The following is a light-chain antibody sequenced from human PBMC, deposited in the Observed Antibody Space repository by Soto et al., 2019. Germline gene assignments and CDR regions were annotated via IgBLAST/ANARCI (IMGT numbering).Light chain of an antibody. CDR3: CSYAGSSSYV. J-gene: IGLJ1*01. CDR2: EVS. Sequence: QSALTQPASVSGSPGQSITISCTGTSSDVGSYNLVSWYQQHPGKAPKLMIYEVSKRPSGVSNRFSGSKSGNTASLTISGPQAEDEADYYCCSYAGSSSYVFETGTKVTAL. V-gene: IGLV2-23*02. CDR1: SSDVGSYNL.